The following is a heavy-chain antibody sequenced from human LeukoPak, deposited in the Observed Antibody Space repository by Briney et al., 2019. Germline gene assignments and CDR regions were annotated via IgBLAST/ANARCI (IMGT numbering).Heavy chain of an antibody. D-gene: IGHD3-10*01. J-gene: IGHJ4*02. CDR3: VRALWFGEAFFDF. Sequence: GGSLRLSCAASGFTFSGYWMTWVRQAPGKGLEWVANIKQDGSEQYYVDSVKGRFTISRDNAKNSRYLQMNSLRAEDTALYYCVRALWFGEAFFDFWGQGALVTVSS. V-gene: IGHV3-7*01. CDR2: IKQDGSEQ. CDR1: GFTFSGYW.